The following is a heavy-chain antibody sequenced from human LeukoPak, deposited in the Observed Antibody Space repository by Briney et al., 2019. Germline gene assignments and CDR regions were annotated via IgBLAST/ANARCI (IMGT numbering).Heavy chain of an antibody. D-gene: IGHD6-6*01. CDR1: GYTFTSYG. CDR2: IIPIFGTA. J-gene: IGHJ4*02. V-gene: IGHV1-69*13. CDR3: ARGPYSSSCDY. Sequence: SVKVSCKASGYTFTSYGISWVRQAPGQGLEWMGGIIPIFGTANYAQKFQGRVTITADESTSTAYMELSSLRSEDTAVYYCARGPYSSSCDYWGQGTLVTVSS.